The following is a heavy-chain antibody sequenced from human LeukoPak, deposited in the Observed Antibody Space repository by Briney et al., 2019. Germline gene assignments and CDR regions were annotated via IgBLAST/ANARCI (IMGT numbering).Heavy chain of an antibody. CDR3: ATLGDYGDTEGGY. CDR1: GGSISSYY. J-gene: IGHJ4*02. CDR2: IYYSGST. V-gene: IGHV4-59*08. Sequence: SETLSLTCTVSGGSISSYYWSWIRQPPGKGLEWIGYIYYSGSTNYNPSLKSRVTISVDTSKNQFSLKLSSVTAADTAVYYCATLGDYGDTEGGYRGQGTLVTVSS. D-gene: IGHD4-17*01.